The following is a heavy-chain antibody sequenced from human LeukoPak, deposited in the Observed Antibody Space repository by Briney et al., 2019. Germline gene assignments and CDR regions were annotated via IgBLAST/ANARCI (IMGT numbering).Heavy chain of an antibody. V-gene: IGHV4-61*01. CDR1: GGSISSSSYY. CDR2: IYYSGST. CDR3: ARVKQGGYSNGWGVGYFDY. D-gene: IGHD5-18*01. J-gene: IGHJ4*02. Sequence: PSETLSLTCSVSGGSISSSSYYWSWIRQPPGKGLEWIGYIYYSGSTNYNPSLKSRVTISVDTSKNQFSLKLSSVTAADTAVYYCARVKQGGYSNGWGVGYFDYWGQGTLVTVSS.